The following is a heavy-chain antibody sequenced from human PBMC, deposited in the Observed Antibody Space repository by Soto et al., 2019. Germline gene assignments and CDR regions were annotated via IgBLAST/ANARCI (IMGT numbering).Heavy chain of an antibody. V-gene: IGHV4-39*01. J-gene: IGHJ6*01. CDR1: GGSISSTSDY. CDR2: INYRGTT. CDR3: ARSTYTSGTYHGIDA. Sequence: PSETLSLACTVSGGSISSTSDYWGWIRQPPGKGLEWIGSINYRGTTYYNPSLKSRVTMSVDTSKNQFSLKLSSVTAADTAVYYCARSTYTSGTYHGIDAWGEGTTVT. D-gene: IGHD3-10*01.